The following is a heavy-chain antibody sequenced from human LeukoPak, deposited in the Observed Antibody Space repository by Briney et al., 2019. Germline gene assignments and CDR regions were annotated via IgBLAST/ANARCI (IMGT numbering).Heavy chain of an antibody. CDR1: GGSFSRYY. CDR2: IYYSGSP. D-gene: IGHD5-18*01. V-gene: IGHV4-59*01. CDR3: ARHSYGEPNDAFDI. Sequence: SETQSLTCTVSGGSFSRYYWSWIRQPPGKGLEWLGYIYYSGSPNYNPSLKSRVTISVDTSKNQFSLKLSSVTAADTAVYYCARHSYGEPNDAFDIWGQGTMVTVSS. J-gene: IGHJ3*02.